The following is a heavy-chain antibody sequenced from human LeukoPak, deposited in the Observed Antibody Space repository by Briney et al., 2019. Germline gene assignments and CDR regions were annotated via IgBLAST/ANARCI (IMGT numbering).Heavy chain of an antibody. V-gene: IGHV3-21*01. Sequence: GGSLRLSCAASGFTFSSYSMNWVRQAPGKGLEWVSSISSSSSYIYYADSVKGRFTISRDNAKNSLYLQMNSLRAEDTAVYYCARVPLNYDFWSGYTYYYYYYGMDVWGQGTTVIVSS. D-gene: IGHD3-3*01. J-gene: IGHJ6*02. CDR2: ISSSSSYI. CDR3: ARVPLNYDFWSGYTYYYYYYGMDV. CDR1: GFTFSSYS.